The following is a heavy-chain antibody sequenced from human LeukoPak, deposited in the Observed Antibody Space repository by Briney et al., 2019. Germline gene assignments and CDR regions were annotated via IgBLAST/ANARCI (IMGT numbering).Heavy chain of an antibody. CDR2: IYTSGST. D-gene: IGHD2-2*01. J-gene: IGHJ5*02. Sequence: TSETLSLTCTGSGGSISSYYWSWIRQPAGKGLEWIGRIYTSGSTNYNPSLKSRVTMSVDTSKNQFSLKLSSVTAADTAVYYCARDRTALGYCSSTSCYSFSWFDPWGQGTLVTVSS. CDR3: ARDRTALGYCSSTSCYSFSWFDP. V-gene: IGHV4-4*07. CDR1: GGSISSYY.